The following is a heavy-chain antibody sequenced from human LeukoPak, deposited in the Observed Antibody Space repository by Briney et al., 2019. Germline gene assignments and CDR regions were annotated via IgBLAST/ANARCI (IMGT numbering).Heavy chain of an antibody. CDR3: TKDRPNYHESNGHYYRRDGDY. CDR1: GFTFSMYA. D-gene: IGHD3-22*01. V-gene: IGHV3-23*01. Sequence: GGSLRLSCAASGFTFSMYAMSWVRQAPGKGLEWVSSISSGGDSTYYKDSVKGRFTISRDNSKNTLYLQMNSLRPEDMATYYCTKDRPNYHESNGHYYRRDGDYWGQGTLVTVSS. CDR2: ISSGGDST. J-gene: IGHJ4*02.